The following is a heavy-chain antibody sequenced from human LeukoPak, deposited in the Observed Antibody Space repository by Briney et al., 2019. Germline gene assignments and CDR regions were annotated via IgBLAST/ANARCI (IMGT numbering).Heavy chain of an antibody. D-gene: IGHD3-22*01. Sequence: SETLSLTCTVSGGSISSGSYYWSWIRQPAGKGLEWIGRIYTSGSTNYNPPLKSRVTISVDTSKNQFSLKLSSVTAADTAVYYCARVTTGGYYNCWGQGTLVTVSS. CDR3: ARVTTGGYYNC. V-gene: IGHV4-61*02. CDR2: IYTSGST. J-gene: IGHJ4*02. CDR1: GGSISSGSYY.